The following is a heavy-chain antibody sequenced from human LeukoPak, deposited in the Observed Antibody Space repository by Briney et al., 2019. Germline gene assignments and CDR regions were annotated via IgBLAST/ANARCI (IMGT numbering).Heavy chain of an antibody. D-gene: IGHD5-12*01. J-gene: IGHJ4*02. CDR1: GFTFSSYA. Sequence: GGSLRLSCAASGFTFSSYAMSWVRQAPGKGLEWVSGISWNSGSIGYADSVKGRFTISRDNAKNSLYLQMNSLRAEDTAIYYCARGGYDWGQGTLVTVSS. V-gene: IGHV3-20*04. CDR2: ISWNSGSI. CDR3: ARGGYD.